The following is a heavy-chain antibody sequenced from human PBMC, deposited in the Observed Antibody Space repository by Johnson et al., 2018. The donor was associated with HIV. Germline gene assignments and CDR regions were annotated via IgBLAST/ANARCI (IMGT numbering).Heavy chain of an antibody. Sequence: VQLVESGGGLVKPGGSLRVSCAASGFTFDDYGMTWVRQAPGKGLEWVSGINWNGGSTAYADSVKGRFTISRDNAKNSLYLQMNSLRAEDTAVYYCARSGAASIAARGDAFDIWGQGTMVTVSS. J-gene: IGHJ3*02. CDR2: INWNGGST. CDR1: GFTFDDYG. D-gene: IGHD6-6*01. CDR3: ARSGAASIAARGDAFDI. V-gene: IGHV3-20*04.